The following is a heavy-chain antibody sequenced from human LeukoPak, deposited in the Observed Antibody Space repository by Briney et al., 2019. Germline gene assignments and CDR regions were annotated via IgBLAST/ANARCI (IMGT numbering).Heavy chain of an antibody. J-gene: IGHJ1*01. CDR2: IKSDGST. V-gene: IGHV3-74*01. CDR3: ARAPSEIGGYYPEYFRH. CDR1: GFTFSTYW. Sequence: GGSLRLSCAASGFTFSTYWMHWVRQAPGKGLVWVPRIKSDGSTNYADSVKGRFTISRDNANNTLSLQMNSLRPEDTGVYYCARAPSEIGGYYPEYFRHWGQGTLVTVSS. D-gene: IGHD3-22*01.